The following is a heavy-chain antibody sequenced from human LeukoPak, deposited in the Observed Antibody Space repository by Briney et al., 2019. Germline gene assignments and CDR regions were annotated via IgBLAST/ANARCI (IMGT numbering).Heavy chain of an antibody. J-gene: IGHJ3*02. Sequence: PGGSLRLSCAASGFTFNRYWMSWVRQAPGKELQWVANIKQDGSAKYYVDSVKGRFTISRDNAKNSLYLQMNSLRAEDTAVYYCARDEYNWNVDAFDIWGQGTVVTVSS. CDR2: IKQDGSAK. CDR3: ARDEYNWNVDAFDI. CDR1: GFTFNRYW. D-gene: IGHD1-20*01. V-gene: IGHV3-7*01.